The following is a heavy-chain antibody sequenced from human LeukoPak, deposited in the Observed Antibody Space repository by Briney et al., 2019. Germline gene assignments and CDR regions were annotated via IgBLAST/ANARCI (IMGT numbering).Heavy chain of an antibody. D-gene: IGHD2-21*01. J-gene: IGHJ4*02. CDR1: GFTFIDYG. V-gene: IGHV3-33*01. CDR2: IWSDATNA. Sequence: PGGSLRLSCAASGFTFIDYGMHWVRQAPGKGLEWVAIIWSDATNAYYADSVKGRFTISRDNSKNTVSLQMNSLRAGDTAVYYCARDYSWVLDSWGQGTLVTVPS. CDR3: ARDYSWVLDS.